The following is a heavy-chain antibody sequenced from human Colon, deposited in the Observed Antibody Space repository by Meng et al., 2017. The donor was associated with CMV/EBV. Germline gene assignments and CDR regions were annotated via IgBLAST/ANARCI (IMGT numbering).Heavy chain of an antibody. J-gene: IGHJ4*02. CDR1: GGSISTSDYY. D-gene: IGHD3-10*01. V-gene: IGHV4-61*08. CDR3: ASRDPLRLGAFDY. CDR2: IHYRGST. Sequence: SETLSLTCTVSGGSISTSDYYWNWIRQPPGKGLEWIGTIHYRGSTNYNPSLKSRVTISVDTSKNQFSLKLSSVTAADTAVYYCASRDPLRLGAFDYWGQGTLVTVSS.